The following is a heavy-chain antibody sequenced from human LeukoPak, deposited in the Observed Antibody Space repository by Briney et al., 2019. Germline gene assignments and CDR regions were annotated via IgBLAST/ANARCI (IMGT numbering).Heavy chain of an antibody. CDR3: AKVMAGTVAFDI. CDR2: ISYDGSNK. D-gene: IGHD6-19*01. V-gene: IGHV3-30*18. J-gene: IGHJ3*02. Sequence: QAGGSLRLSCAASGFTFSSYGMHWVRQAPGKGLEWVAVISYDGSNKYYADSVKGRFTISRDNSKNTLYLQMNSLRADDTAVYYCAKVMAGTVAFDIWGQGTMVTVSP. CDR1: GFTFSSYG.